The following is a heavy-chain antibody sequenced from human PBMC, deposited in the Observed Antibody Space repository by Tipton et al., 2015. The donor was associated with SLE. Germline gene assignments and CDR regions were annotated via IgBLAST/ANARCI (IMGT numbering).Heavy chain of an antibody. J-gene: IGHJ5*02. V-gene: IGHV3-7*01. Sequence: SLRLSCAASGFTFNNYWMSWVRQAPGKGLEWVANKKQDGSEKYYVDSVKGRFTISRDNAKNSLYLQINSLRAEDTAVYYCARDLYYDFWSGYRNWFDPWGQGTLVTVSS. D-gene: IGHD3-3*01. CDR3: ARDLYYDFWSGYRNWFDP. CDR1: GFTFNNYW. CDR2: KKQDGSEK.